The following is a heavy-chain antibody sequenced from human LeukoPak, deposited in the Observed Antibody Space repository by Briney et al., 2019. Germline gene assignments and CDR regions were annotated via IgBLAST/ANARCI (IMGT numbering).Heavy chain of an antibody. CDR3: ARDSRYCSSTSCYYYYYYGMDV. Sequence: PSETLSLTCAVYGGSFSGYYWSWIRQPPGKGLEWIGEINHSGSTNYNPSLKSRVTISVDTSKNQFSLKLSSVTAADTAVYYCARDSRYCSSTSCYYYYYYGMDVWGQGTTVTVSS. J-gene: IGHJ6*02. CDR1: GGSFSGYY. CDR2: INHSGST. V-gene: IGHV4-34*01. D-gene: IGHD2-2*01.